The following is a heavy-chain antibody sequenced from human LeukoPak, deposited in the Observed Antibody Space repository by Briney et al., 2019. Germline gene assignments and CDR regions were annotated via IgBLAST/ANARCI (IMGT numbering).Heavy chain of an antibody. Sequence: GGSLRLSCAASGFTFSNFAVHWVRQAPGKGLEWVAVISYDGSNKYYADSVKGRFTISRDNSKNRLYLQMNSLRAEDTAVYHCAREGDCGGDCYLHFDYWGQGTLVTVSS. J-gene: IGHJ4*02. CDR2: ISYDGSNK. D-gene: IGHD2-21*02. V-gene: IGHV3-30*04. CDR1: GFTFSNFA. CDR3: AREGDCGGDCYLHFDY.